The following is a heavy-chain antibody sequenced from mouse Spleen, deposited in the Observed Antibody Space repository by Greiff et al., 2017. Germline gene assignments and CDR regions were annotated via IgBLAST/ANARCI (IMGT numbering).Heavy chain of an antibody. V-gene: IGHV5-4*02. D-gene: IGHD3-1*01. J-gene: IGHJ3*01. CDR1: GFTFSDYY. CDR2: ISDGGSYT. CDR3: ARDGTARAGAWFAY. Sequence: DVHLVESGGGLVKPGGSLKLSCAASGFTFSDYYMYWVRQTPEKRLEWVATISDGGSYTYYPDSVKGRFTISRDNAKNNLYLQMSSLKSEDTAMYYCARDGTARAGAWFAYWGQGTLVTVSA.